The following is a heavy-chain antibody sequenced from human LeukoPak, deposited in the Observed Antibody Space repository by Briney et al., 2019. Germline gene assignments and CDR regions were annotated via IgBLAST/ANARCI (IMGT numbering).Heavy chain of an antibody. CDR1: GGTFSSYA. J-gene: IGHJ5*02. CDR3: ARDTGGNNYDILTGYPYQYNWFDP. D-gene: IGHD3-9*01. CDR2: IIPIFGTA. V-gene: IGHV1-69*13. Sequence: SVKVSCKASGGTFSSYAISWVRQAPGQGLEWMGGIIPIFGTANYAQKFQGRVTITADESTSTAYMELSSLRSEDTAVYYCARDTGGNNYDILTGYPYQYNWFDPWGQGTLVTVSS.